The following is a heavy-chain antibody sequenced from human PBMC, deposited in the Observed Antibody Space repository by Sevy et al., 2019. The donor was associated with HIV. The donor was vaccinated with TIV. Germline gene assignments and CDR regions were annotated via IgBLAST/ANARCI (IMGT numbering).Heavy chain of an antibody. V-gene: IGHV3-53*05. D-gene: IGHD3-10*01. CDR3: AKDIRYYYGSGTHYYYYGMDV. CDR2: IYSGGST. J-gene: IGHJ6*02. Sequence: GGSLRLSCAASGFTVSSNYMSWVRQAPGKGLEWVSVIYSGGSTYYADSVKGRFTISRDNSKNTLYLQMSSLRAEDTAVYYCAKDIRYYYGSGTHYYYYGMDVWGQGTTVTVSS. CDR1: GFTVSSNY.